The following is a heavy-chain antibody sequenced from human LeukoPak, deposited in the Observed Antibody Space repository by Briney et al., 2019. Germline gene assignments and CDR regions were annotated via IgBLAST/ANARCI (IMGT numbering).Heavy chain of an antibody. V-gene: IGHV3-30-3*01. Sequence: GKSLRLSCAASGFTFSTYAMHWVRQAPGKGLEWVAVISYDGSNKYYADSVKGRFTISRDNSKNTLYLQMNSLRAEDMAVYSCARDVSYYFDYWGQGTLVTVSS. D-gene: IGHD3-16*02. CDR2: ISYDGSNK. CDR3: ARDVSYYFDY. J-gene: IGHJ4*02. CDR1: GFTFSTYA.